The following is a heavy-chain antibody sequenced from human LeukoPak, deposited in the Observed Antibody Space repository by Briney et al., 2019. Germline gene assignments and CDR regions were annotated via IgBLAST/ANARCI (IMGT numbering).Heavy chain of an antibody. D-gene: IGHD5-18*01. CDR1: GGTFSSYA. J-gene: IGHJ4*02. CDR2: IIPIFGTA. Sequence: ASVKVSCQASGGTFSSYAISWVRQAPGQGLEWMGGIIPIFGTANYAQKFQGRVTITTEESTRTAYMELSSLRSEDTAVYYCAREGDTAMADDYWGQGTLVTVSS. V-gene: IGHV1-69*05. CDR3: AREGDTAMADDY.